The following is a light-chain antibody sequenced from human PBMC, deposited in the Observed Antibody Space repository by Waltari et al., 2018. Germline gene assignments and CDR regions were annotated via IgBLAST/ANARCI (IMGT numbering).Light chain of an antibody. Sequence: DIQMTQSPSTLFASVGDSVTISRRASQSISTWLAWFQQTPGKAPKLLIYKASHLHSGVPSRFSGSGSGTQFTLTINSLQADDVGTYYCQQYNTVSREFGQGTRVEI. CDR1: QSISTW. J-gene: IGKJ1*01. CDR3: QQYNTVSRE. CDR2: KAS. V-gene: IGKV1-5*03.